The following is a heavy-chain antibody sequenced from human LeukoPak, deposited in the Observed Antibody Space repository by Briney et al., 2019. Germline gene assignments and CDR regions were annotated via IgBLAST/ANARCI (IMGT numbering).Heavy chain of an antibody. J-gene: IGHJ6*02. Sequence: SETLSLTCTVSGGSMSSYYWSWIRQPPGKGLECIGSISHTGSTYYNPSLKSRVTISVDSSKNQFSLKLSSVTAADTAVYYCAREGYFYGMDVWGQGTTVTVSS. CDR3: AREGYFYGMDV. V-gene: IGHV4-59*12. CDR2: ISHTGST. D-gene: IGHD2/OR15-2a*01. CDR1: GGSMSSYY.